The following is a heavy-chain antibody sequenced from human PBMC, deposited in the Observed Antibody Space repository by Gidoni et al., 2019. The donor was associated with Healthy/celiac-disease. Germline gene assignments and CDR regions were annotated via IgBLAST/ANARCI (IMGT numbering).Heavy chain of an antibody. CDR2: MRYDGSNK. CDR3: AKPATPAAIAQNPGAEYFQH. J-gene: IGHJ1*01. V-gene: IGHV3-30*02. CDR1: GFPCRRDG. D-gene: IGHD2-2*01. Sequence: QVSPAEAGGGVVQPGGSLRCSCAAAGFPCRRDGTHWVRQAPGKGLAWVSVMRYDGSNKYYADSVTGRFTISRDNSKNTLYLQMNSLRAEDTAVYYCAKPATPAAIAQNPGAEYFQHWGQGTLVTVSS.